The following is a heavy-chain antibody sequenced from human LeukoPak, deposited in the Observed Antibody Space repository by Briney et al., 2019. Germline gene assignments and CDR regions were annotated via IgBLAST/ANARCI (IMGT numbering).Heavy chain of an antibody. Sequence: SETLSLTCTVSGGSISSGSHYYQWIRQHPGKGLEWIGYIYYTGITSYNPSLKSRVTMSVDTSMNQVSLKVTSLTAADTAVYYCAASSGATLGRFWGQGALVTVSS. J-gene: IGHJ4*02. CDR1: GGSISSGSHY. CDR2: IYYTGIT. V-gene: IGHV4-31*03. D-gene: IGHD3-16*01. CDR3: AASSGATLGRF.